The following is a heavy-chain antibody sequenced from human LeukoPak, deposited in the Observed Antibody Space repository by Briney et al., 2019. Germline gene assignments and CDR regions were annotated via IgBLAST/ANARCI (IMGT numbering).Heavy chain of an antibody. CDR3: ARDLGSGLPRGNYGMDV. D-gene: IGHD6-19*01. Sequence: PSETLSLTCTVSGGSISSYYWSWIRQPPGKGLEWIGCIYYSGSTNYNPSLKSRVTISVDTSKNQFSLKLSSVTAADTAVYYCARDLGSGLPRGNYGMDVWGQGTTVTVSS. CDR1: GGSISSYY. CDR2: IYYSGST. V-gene: IGHV4-59*01. J-gene: IGHJ6*02.